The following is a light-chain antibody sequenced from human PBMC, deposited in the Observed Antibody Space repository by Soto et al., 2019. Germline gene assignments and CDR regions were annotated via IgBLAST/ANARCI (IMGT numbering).Light chain of an antibody. CDR1: QTVSSN. J-gene: IGKJ1*01. CDR2: GAS. V-gene: IGKV3-20*01. Sequence: EVVMTQSPATLSVPPVQRSTLSCMASQTVSSNLAWYQQKPGQAPRLLIYGASSRATGIPDRFSGSGSGTDFTLTISRLEPEDFAVYYCQQYGSLSWTFGQGTKVDIK. CDR3: QQYGSLSWT.